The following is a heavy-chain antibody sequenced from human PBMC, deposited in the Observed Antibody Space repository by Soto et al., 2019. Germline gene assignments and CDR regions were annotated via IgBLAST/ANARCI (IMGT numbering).Heavy chain of an antibody. V-gene: IGHV1-18*01. J-gene: IGHJ6*02. D-gene: IGHD3-16*01. CDR1: GYIFVNYG. CDR3: VMVDNYVTPTPQDG. CDR2: ISPYTGNT. Sequence: QVQLVQSGDEVKKPGASVKVSCKASGYIFVNYGIAWVRQAPGQGLEWMGWISPYTGNTHSATKVQGRLTMTTDTSTSTAYLDLRSLTSEDTAVYYCVMVDNYVTPTPQDGWGQGTTVTVSS.